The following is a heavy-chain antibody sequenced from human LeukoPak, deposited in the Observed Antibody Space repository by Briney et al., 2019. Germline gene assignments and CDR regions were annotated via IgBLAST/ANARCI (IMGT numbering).Heavy chain of an antibody. J-gene: IGHJ5*02. V-gene: IGHV3-30-3*01. D-gene: IGHD5-12*01. Sequence: GGSLRLSCAASGFTFSDYAMDWVRQAPGKGLECVAVISSDVYDGTTEYYADSVKGRFTISRDNSKNTLYLQMNSLRAEDTAVYYCARWVIVATIKGWFDPWGQGTLVTVSS. CDR3: ARWVIVATIKGWFDP. CDR1: GFTFSDYA. CDR2: ISSDVYDGTTE.